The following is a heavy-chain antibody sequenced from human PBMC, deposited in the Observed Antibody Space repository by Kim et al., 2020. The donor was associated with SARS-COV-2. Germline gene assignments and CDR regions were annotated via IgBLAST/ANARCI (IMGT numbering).Heavy chain of an antibody. CDR3: AKPWIQLWLLSLYY. Sequence: ADSVKGRFTISRDNSKNTLYLQMNSLRAEDTAVYYCAKPWIQLWLLSLYYWGQGTLVTVSS. V-gene: IGHV3-23*01. D-gene: IGHD5-18*01. J-gene: IGHJ4*02.